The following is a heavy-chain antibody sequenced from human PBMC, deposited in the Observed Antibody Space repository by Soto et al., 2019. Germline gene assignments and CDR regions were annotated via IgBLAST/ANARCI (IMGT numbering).Heavy chain of an antibody. CDR1: GGSISSYY. CDR2: IYYSGST. D-gene: IGHD6-13*01. Sequence: SETLSLTCTVSGGSISSYYWSWIRQPPGKGLEWIGYIYYSGSTNYNPSLKSRVTISVDTSKNQFSLKLSSVTAADTAVYYCAGAQLVQGQPIDYWGQGTLVTVSS. V-gene: IGHV4-59*01. CDR3: AGAQLVQGQPIDY. J-gene: IGHJ4*02.